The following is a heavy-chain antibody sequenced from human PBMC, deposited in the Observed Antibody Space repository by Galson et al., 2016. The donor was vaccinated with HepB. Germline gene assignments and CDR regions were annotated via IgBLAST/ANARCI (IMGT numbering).Heavy chain of an antibody. D-gene: IGHD3-22*01. Sequence: SMRLSCAASEFTIPFSNVWLTWVRQAPGKGLEWVGRINGKPDGGTTDYAAPVKGRFLIPRHDSKNTLYLQMSSLKTEDTAMYYCTTLRPDYYESSGYLSNWGQGTLVTVSS. CDR1: EFTIPFSNVW. CDR2: INGKPDGGTT. CDR3: TTLRPDYYESSGYLSN. J-gene: IGHJ1*01. V-gene: IGHV3-15*01.